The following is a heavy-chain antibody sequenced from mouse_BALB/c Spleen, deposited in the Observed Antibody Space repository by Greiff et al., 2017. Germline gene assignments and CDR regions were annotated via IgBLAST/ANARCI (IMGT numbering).Heavy chain of an antibody. D-gene: IGHD1-1*01. Sequence: EVKLEESGGDLVKPGGSLKLSCAASGFTFSSYGMSWVRQTPDKRLEWVATISSGGSYTYYPDSVKGRFTISRDNAKNTLYLQMSSLKSEDTAMYYCARSRGSSYDYFDYWGQGTTLTVSS. CDR2: ISSGGSYT. V-gene: IGHV5-6*02. CDR3: ARSRGSSYDYFDY. J-gene: IGHJ2*01. CDR1: GFTFSSYG.